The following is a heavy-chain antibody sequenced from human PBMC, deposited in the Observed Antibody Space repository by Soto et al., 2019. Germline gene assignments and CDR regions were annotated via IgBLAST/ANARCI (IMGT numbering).Heavy chain of an antibody. J-gene: IGHJ6*02. Sequence: QITLKESGPTLVKPTQTLTLTCTFSGFSLSTGGLGVGWIRQPPGKALEWLALIYWDDDKRYSPSLKSRLTLTKNTSKNQVDLTMTNMDPVDTATYYCVHSRCGGDCLRSYSSHYYYGMDVWGQGTTVTVSS. CDR2: IYWDDDK. V-gene: IGHV2-5*02. CDR3: VHSRCGGDCLRSYSSHYYYGMDV. CDR1: GFSLSTGGLG. D-gene: IGHD2-21*02.